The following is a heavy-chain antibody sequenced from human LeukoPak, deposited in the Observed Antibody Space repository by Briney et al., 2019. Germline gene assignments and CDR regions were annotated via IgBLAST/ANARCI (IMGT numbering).Heavy chain of an antibody. J-gene: IGHJ3*02. D-gene: IGHD3-22*01. CDR1: GGSISSGGYY. CDR3: ARGVTGRKRITMIVVVIVAFDI. CDR2: IYYSGST. V-gene: IGHV4-31*03. Sequence: PSETLSLTCTVSGGSISSGGYYWSWIRQHPGKGLEWIGYIYYSGSTYYNPSLKSRVTISVDTSKNQFSLKLSSVTAADTAVYYCARGVTGRKRITMIVVVIVAFDIWGQGTMVTVSS.